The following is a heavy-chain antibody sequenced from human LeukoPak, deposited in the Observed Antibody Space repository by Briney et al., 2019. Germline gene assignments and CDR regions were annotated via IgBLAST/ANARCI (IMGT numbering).Heavy chain of an antibody. CDR3: ARGTPTEYFDY. CDR1: GFTVSSNY. Sequence: TGGSLRLSCAASGFTVSSNYMSWVRQAPGKGLEWVSVIYSGGSTYYADSAKGRFTISRDNSKNTLYLQMNSLRAEDTAVYYCARGTPTEYFDYWGQGTLVTVSS. V-gene: IGHV3-66*02. J-gene: IGHJ4*02. D-gene: IGHD1-1*01. CDR2: IYSGGST.